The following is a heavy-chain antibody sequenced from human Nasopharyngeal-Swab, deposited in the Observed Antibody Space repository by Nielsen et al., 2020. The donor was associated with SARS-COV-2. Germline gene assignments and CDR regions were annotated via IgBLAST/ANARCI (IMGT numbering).Heavy chain of an antibody. Sequence: GSLRLSCTVSGGSISSYDWSWIRQPPGKGMEWIGYIYYSGSANYNPSLRSRVTISVDTSKYQFSLKLSSVTAADTAVYYCARDGRDYSSSWYYYYGMDVWGQGTTVTVSS. CDR1: GGSISSYD. CDR2: IYYSGSA. J-gene: IGHJ6*02. D-gene: IGHD6-13*01. V-gene: IGHV4-59*01. CDR3: ARDGRDYSSSWYYYYGMDV.